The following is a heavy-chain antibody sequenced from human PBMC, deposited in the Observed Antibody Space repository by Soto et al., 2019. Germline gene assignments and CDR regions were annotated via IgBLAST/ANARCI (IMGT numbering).Heavy chain of an antibody. CDR1: GFTFSNYA. CDR3: QKLNLFPSAATGREPFDY. V-gene: IGHV3-23*01. D-gene: IGHD1-26*01. CDR2: VSGSGGNT. Sequence: GGSLRLSCAASGFTFSNYAMSWVRQAPGKGQEWVSAVSGSGGNTYYADSVQGRFTISRDNPKNMLNLQMNSLRAEDTAEYYCQKLNLFPSAATGREPFDYWGQETRIT. J-gene: IGHJ4*02.